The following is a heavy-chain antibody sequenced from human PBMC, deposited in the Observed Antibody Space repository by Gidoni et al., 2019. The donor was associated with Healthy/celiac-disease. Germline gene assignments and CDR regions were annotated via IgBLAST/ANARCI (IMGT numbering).Heavy chain of an antibody. CDR3: ARDRVEMATTHHFDY. CDR2: IRSSSSYI. J-gene: IGHJ4*02. D-gene: IGHD5-12*01. V-gene: IGHV3-21*01. CDR1: GFTFSSHS. Sequence: EVQLVESGGGLVKPGGSLRLSCAASGFTFSSHSMNWVRQAPGKGLEWVSSIRSSSSYIYYADSVKGRFTISRDNAKNSLYLQMNSLRAEDTAVYYCARDRVEMATTHHFDYWGQGTLVTVSS.